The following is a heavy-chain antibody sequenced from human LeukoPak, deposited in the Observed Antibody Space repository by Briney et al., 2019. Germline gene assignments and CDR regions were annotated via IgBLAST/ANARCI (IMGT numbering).Heavy chain of an antibody. CDR1: GYTFTSYY. CDR3: ARRQITMVRGVISWDY. V-gene: IGHV1-46*01. D-gene: IGHD3-10*01. Sequence: GASVKVSCKASGYTFTSYYMHWVRQAPGQGLEWMGIINPSGGSTSYAQKFQGRVTMTRDTSTSTVYMELSSLRSEDTAVYYCARRQITMVRGVISWDYWGQGTLVTVSS. J-gene: IGHJ4*02. CDR2: INPSGGST.